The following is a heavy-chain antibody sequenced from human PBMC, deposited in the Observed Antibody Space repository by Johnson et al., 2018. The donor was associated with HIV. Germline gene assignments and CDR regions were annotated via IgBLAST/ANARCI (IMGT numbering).Heavy chain of an antibody. CDR3: ARARYYTESSGYYPSNI. CDR1: GFIFSSYG. Sequence: QVQLLESGGGLVQPGGSLRLSCAASGFIFSSYGMHWVRQAPGKGLEWVAFIRYDGSNKYYADSVKGRFTISRDNSKNTLYLQMNSLRAEDTAVYYCARARYYTESSGYYPSNIWGQGTMVTVSS. CDR2: IRYDGSNK. D-gene: IGHD3-22*01. J-gene: IGHJ3*02. V-gene: IGHV3-30*02.